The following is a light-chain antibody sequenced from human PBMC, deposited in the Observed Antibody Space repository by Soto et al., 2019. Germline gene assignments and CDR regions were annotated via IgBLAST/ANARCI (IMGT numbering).Light chain of an antibody. V-gene: IGKV1-17*01. Sequence: DIQMTQSPSSLSASVGDRVTITCRASQGIRNDVGWYQQRQGKAPKRLIYAASSLQIGVPSRFSGSGSWTEFTLTISRLQPEDFATYYCLQHNSYPWTFGQGTKVEIQ. CDR1: QGIRND. CDR3: LQHNSYPWT. CDR2: AAS. J-gene: IGKJ1*01.